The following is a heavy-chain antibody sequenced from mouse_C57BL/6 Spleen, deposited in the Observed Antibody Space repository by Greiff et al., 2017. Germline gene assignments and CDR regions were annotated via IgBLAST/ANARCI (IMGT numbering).Heavy chain of an antibody. CDR1: GFSFTSYG. CDR3: AKGVVTKGYYAMDY. D-gene: IGHD2-5*01. V-gene: IGHV2-2*01. J-gene: IGHJ4*01. CDR2: IWRGGST. Sequence: VMLVESGPGLVQPSQSLYITCTVSGFSFTSYGVHWVRQSPGKGLEWLGVIWRGGSTDYNASFISRLSISKDNSKSQVFFKMNSLQADDTAIYYCAKGVVTKGYYAMDYWGQGTSVTVSS.